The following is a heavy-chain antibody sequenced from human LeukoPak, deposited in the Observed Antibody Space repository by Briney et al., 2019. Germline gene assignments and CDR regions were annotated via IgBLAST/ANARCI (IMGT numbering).Heavy chain of an antibody. CDR1: GGSFSGYS. J-gene: IGHJ4*02. V-gene: IGHV4-34*01. D-gene: IGHD6-13*01. CDR2: INHSENT. Sequence: SETLSLTCAVYGGSFSGYSWSWIRQPPGKGLEWIGEINHSENTNYNPSLKSRVTISVDTSKNQFSLKLSSVTAADTAVYYCARIKMVAAAGNDYWGQGTLVTVSS. CDR3: ARIKMVAAAGNDY.